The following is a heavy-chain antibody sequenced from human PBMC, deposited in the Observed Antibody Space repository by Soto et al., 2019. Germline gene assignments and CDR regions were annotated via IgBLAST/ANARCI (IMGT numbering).Heavy chain of an antibody. D-gene: IGHD6-6*01. CDR2: IIPIFGTA. Sequence: SVKVSCKASGGTFSSYAISWVRQAPGQGLEWMGGIIPIFGTANYAQKFQGRVTITADESTSTAYMELSSLRSEDTAVYYCARDSKEEDSSSSAGWYFDYWGQGTLVTVAS. J-gene: IGHJ4*02. V-gene: IGHV1-69*13. CDR1: GGTFSSYA. CDR3: ARDSKEEDSSSSAGWYFDY.